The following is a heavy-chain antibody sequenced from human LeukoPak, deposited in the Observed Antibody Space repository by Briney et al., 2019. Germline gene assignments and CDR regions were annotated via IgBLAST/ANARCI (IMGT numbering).Heavy chain of an antibody. V-gene: IGHV5-51*01. CDR2: IYPGDSDT. D-gene: IGHD3-3*01. Sequence: KCGESLKISCKGSGYSFTSYWIGWVRQMPGKGLEWMGIIYPGDSDTRYSPSFQGQVTISADKSISTAYLQWSSLKASDTAMYYCARTPRTPTIFGVVIGAFDIWGQGTMVTVSS. J-gene: IGHJ3*02. CDR3: ARTPRTPTIFGVVIGAFDI. CDR1: GYSFTSYW.